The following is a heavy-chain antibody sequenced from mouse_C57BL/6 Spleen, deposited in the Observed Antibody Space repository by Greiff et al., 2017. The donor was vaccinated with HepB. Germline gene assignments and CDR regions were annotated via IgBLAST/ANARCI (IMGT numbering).Heavy chain of an antibody. CDR1: GFTFSDYG. Sequence: EVKLEESGGGLVKPGGSLKLSCAASGFTFSDYGMHWVRQAPEKGLEWVAYISSGSSTIYYADTVKGRFTISRDNAKNTLFLQMTSLRSEDTAMYYCARLGLRGDYWGQGTTLTVSS. CDR3: ARLGLRGDY. V-gene: IGHV5-17*01. J-gene: IGHJ2*01. CDR2: ISSGSSTI. D-gene: IGHD2-4*01.